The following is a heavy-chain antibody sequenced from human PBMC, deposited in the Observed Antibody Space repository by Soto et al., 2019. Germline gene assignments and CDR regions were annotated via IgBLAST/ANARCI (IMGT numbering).Heavy chain of an antibody. J-gene: IGHJ6*02. Sequence: QVQLQESGPGLLKPSKTLSLTCTVSGGSFTIYYCSWFRQPPGKGLEWFGYFQYIGYSAYNLSLKRRVTMSMDTSKTQFSLMLESVTATDTAVYYCARHGFGSLHGLVDVWGQGTTVIVSS. CDR3: ARHGFGSLHGLVDV. CDR2: FQYIGYS. D-gene: IGHD3-10*01. V-gene: IGHV4-59*08. CDR1: GGSFTIYY.